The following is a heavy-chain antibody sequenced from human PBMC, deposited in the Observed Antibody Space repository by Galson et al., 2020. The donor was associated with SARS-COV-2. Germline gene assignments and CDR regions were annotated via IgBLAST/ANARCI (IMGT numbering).Heavy chain of an antibody. CDR1: GFTFSSYA. V-gene: IGHV3-23*01. D-gene: IGHD3-16*01. CDR2: ISGAGGST. CDR3: AKDAPPYYDNVWGNYVFDS. Sequence: GESLKISCAASGFTFSSYAMNWVRQAPGKGLEWVSGISGAGGSTYYADAVKGRFTISRDNAKKTLYLQMNTLRADDTALYYCAKDAPPYYDNVWGNYVFDSWGQGTLVSVSS. J-gene: IGHJ4*02.